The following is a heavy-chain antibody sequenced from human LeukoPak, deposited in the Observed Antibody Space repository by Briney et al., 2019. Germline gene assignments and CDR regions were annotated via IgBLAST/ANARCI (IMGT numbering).Heavy chain of an antibody. CDR1: GYTFPSYD. CDR3: ARGPKWTGSYYYFDY. D-gene: IGHD1-26*01. CDR2: MNPNSGNT. J-gene: IGHJ4*02. Sequence: SVKLSCKTSGYTFPSYDINWVRQATGQGLEWMGWMNPNSGNTGYTQKFQGRVTISRNTSITTAYMELSSLRSEDTAVYYCARGPKWTGSYYYFDYWGQGTLGTASS. V-gene: IGHV1-8*01.